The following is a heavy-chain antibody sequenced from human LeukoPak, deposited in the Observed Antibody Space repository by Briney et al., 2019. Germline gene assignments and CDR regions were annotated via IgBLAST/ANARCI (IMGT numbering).Heavy chain of an antibody. CDR3: AKDKWGYCSSTSCYTRGGFDY. CDR1: GFTFSSYA. D-gene: IGHD2-2*02. CDR2: ISGSGGST. V-gene: IGHV3-23*01. J-gene: IGHJ4*02. Sequence: GGSLRLSCAASGFTFSSYAMSWVRQAPGKGLEWVPAISGSGGSTYYADSVKGRFTISRDNSKNTLYLQMNSLRAEDTAVYYCAKDKWGYCSSTSCYTRGGFDYWGQGTLVTVSS.